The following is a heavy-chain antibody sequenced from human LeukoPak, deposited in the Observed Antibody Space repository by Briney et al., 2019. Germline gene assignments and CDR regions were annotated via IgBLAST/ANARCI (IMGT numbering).Heavy chain of an antibody. V-gene: IGHV4-39*01. CDR1: GGSITSTLYY. CDR3: AGQPENTRGFY. Sequence: SETLSLTCTVSGGSITSTLYYWGWFRQSSGKGLEWTGSIYYSGSTYYNPSLKSRVTISVDTSKNQFSLRLTSVTAADTAVYFCAGQPENTRGFYWGQGTLVTVSS. J-gene: IGHJ1*01. CDR2: IYYSGST. D-gene: IGHD2-2*01.